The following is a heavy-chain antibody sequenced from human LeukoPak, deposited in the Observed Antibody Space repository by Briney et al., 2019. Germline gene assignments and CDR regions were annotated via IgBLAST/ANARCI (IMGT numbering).Heavy chain of an antibody. Sequence: PGGSLKLSCEASGLTFSSNSWNWFGQAPGKGLEWFSSISSSSSYIYYADSVKGRFTISRDNAKNSLYLQMNSLRAEDTAVYYCARVHHWNDSPFQHWGQGTLVTVSS. D-gene: IGHD1-1*01. CDR3: ARVHHWNDSPFQH. J-gene: IGHJ1*01. CDR1: GLTFSSNS. CDR2: ISSSSSYI. V-gene: IGHV3-21*01.